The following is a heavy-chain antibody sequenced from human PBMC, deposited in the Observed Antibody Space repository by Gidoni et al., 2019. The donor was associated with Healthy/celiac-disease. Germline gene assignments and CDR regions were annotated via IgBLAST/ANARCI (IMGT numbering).Heavy chain of an antibody. V-gene: IGHV4-39*01. J-gene: IGHJ4*02. Sequence: STYYNPSLKSRVTISVDTSKNQFSLKLSSVTAADTAVYYCATPHPRYDSSGYYSFDYWGQGTLVTVSS. CDR3: ATPHPRYDSSGYYSFDY. D-gene: IGHD3-22*01. CDR2: ST.